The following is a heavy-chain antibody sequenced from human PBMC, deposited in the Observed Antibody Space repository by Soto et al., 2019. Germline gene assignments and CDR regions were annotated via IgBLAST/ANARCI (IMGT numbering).Heavy chain of an antibody. CDR2: ITSSGGST. D-gene: IGHD1-20*01. CDR1: GFTFSNYG. CDR3: AKVGITGTKYFEY. J-gene: IGHJ4*02. V-gene: IGHV3-23*01. Sequence: GGSLRLSYAASGFTFSNYGMSWVRQAPGKGLEWVSSITSSGGSTYYADSVKGRFTISRDNSKNTLYLQMNSLRAEDTAVYYCAKVGITGTKYFEYWGQGTLVTVSS.